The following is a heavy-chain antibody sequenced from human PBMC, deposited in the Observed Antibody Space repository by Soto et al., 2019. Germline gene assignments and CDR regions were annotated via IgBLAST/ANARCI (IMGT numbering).Heavy chain of an antibody. J-gene: IGHJ4*02. CDR3: ARLEGLATISYYFDF. D-gene: IGHD5-12*01. CDR1: XDSXNSXKXX. CDR2: IYYRGNA. V-gene: IGHV4-39*01. Sequence: SETLSLTCSVXXDSXNSXKXXXXXXXXXXGKGLEWIGSIYYRGNAYYNPSLQTRVTISLDKSKSQFSLKLNSVTAADSAVYFCARLEGLATISYYFDFWGPGALVTVS.